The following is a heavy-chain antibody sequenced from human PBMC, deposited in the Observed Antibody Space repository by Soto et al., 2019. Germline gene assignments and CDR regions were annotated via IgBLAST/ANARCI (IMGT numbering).Heavy chain of an antibody. CDR1: GYTFTSYG. Sequence: QVQLVQSGPEVKEPGASVKVSCKTSGYTFTSYGLNWVRQAPGQGLEWMGWISAHSGATNYAQKFQGRVTMTTDTSTSTAYMELRSLRSDDTAVYYCASSGSSGYYLDYWGQGTLVTVSA. V-gene: IGHV1-18*01. D-gene: IGHD3-22*01. J-gene: IGHJ4*02. CDR2: ISAHSGAT. CDR3: ASSGSSGYYLDY.